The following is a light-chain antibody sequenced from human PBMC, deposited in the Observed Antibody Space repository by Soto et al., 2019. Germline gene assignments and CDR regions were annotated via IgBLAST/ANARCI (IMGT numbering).Light chain of an antibody. CDR1: QNVGSY. J-gene: IGKJ4*01. V-gene: IGKV3-11*01. Sequence: EIVLTQSPATLSLSPGERATLACRASQNVGSYLAWYQQRPGQAPRLLFYDASNRATGIPARFSGSGSGTDFTLTISSLEPEDFAVYYCQQRANWPLTFGGGTKGEIK. CDR3: QQRANWPLT. CDR2: DAS.